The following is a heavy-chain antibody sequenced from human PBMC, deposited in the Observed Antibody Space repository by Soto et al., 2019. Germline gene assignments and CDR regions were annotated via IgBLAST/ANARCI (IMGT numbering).Heavy chain of an antibody. J-gene: IGHJ5*02. CDR2: INAHSGGT. V-gene: IGHV1-2*02. CDR1: GFSFTGYY. CDR3: AKDLTRQLAYWLDP. D-gene: IGHD6-6*01. Sequence: EASVKVSCKASGFSFTGYYIHWLRQAPGQGLEWMGWINAHSGGTEYAQKFQGRVTLTRDTSTATAYLTLTSLTSDDTALYYCAKDLTRQLAYWLDPWGQGTQVTVSS.